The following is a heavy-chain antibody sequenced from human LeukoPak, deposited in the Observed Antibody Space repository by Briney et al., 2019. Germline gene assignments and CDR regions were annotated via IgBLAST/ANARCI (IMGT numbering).Heavy chain of an antibody. Sequence: SETPSLTCTVSGGSISSYYWSWIRQPPGKGLEWIGYIYYSGSTNYNPSLKSRVTMSVDTSKNQFSLKLSSVTAADTAVYYCARDIYYYDSSGSQTLDYWGQGTLVTVSS. CDR3: ARDIYYYDSSGSQTLDY. CDR1: GGSISSYY. CDR2: IYYSGST. D-gene: IGHD3-22*01. V-gene: IGHV4-59*12. J-gene: IGHJ4*02.